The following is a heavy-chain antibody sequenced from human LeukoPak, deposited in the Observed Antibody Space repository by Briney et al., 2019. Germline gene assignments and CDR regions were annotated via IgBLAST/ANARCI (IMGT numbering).Heavy chain of an antibody. CDR1: GFTFSSYW. V-gene: IGHV3-74*01. CDR2: INSDGSST. Sequence: GGSLRLSRAASGFTFSSYWMHWVRQAPGKGLVWVSRINSDGSSTSYADSVKGRFTISRDNAKNTLYLQMNSLRAEDTAVYYCARGTAAAAWFDPWGQGTLVTVSS. J-gene: IGHJ5*02. D-gene: IGHD6-13*01. CDR3: ARGTAAAAWFDP.